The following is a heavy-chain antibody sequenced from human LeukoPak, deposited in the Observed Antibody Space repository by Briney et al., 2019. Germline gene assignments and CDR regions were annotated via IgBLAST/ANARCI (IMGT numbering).Heavy chain of an antibody. J-gene: IGHJ4*02. CDR2: ISGSGGGT. CDR3: AKRGVVIRVILVGFHKEAYYFDS. V-gene: IGHV3-23*01. Sequence: GGSLRLSCAVSGITLSNYGMSWVRQAPGKGLEWVAGISGSGGGTNYADSVKGRFTFSRDNPKNTLYLQMNSLGAEDTAVYFCAKRGVVIRVILVGFHKEAYYFDSWGQGALVTVSS. CDR1: GITLSNYG. D-gene: IGHD3-22*01.